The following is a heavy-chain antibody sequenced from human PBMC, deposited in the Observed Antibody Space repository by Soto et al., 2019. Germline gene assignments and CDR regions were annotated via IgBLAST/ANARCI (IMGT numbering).Heavy chain of an antibody. V-gene: IGHV1-46*01. CDR1: GYTFTSYY. Sequence: ASVKVSCKASGYTFTSYYMHWVRQAPGQGLEWMGIINPSGGSTSYAQKFQGRVIMTRDTSTSTDYMELRSLTSDDTAVYYCAREYCTSTSCYGVDYWGQGTLVTVSS. D-gene: IGHD2-2*01. J-gene: IGHJ4*02. CDR2: INPSGGST. CDR3: AREYCTSTSCYGVDY.